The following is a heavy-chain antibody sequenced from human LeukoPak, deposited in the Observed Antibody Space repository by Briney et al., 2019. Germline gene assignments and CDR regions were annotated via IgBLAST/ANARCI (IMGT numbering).Heavy chain of an antibody. D-gene: IGHD3-10*01. V-gene: IGHV4-34*01. CDR1: GGSFTDYY. CDR3: ARSPAGTTSHRGIFDY. J-gene: IGHJ4*02. CDR2: INHIGST. Sequence: SETLSLTCAVYGGSFTDYYWSWIRQPAGNGLEWIGEINHIGSTNYNPSLKSRVTISVDRSKNQFSLKLRSVTAADSTDYYCARSPAGTTSHRGIFDYWGQGILVTVSS.